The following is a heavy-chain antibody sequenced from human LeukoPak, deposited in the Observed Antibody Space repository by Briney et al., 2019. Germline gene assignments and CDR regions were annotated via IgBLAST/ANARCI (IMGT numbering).Heavy chain of an antibody. D-gene: IGHD3-22*01. V-gene: IGHV3-74*01. CDR1: GFTFSSYW. CDR3: AKSSGPGGYYYYGMDV. CDR2: INRDGSST. J-gene: IGHJ6*02. Sequence: GGSLRLSCAASGFTFSSYWMHWVRQAPGKGLVWVSRINRDGSSTSYADSVRGRFTISRDNSKSTLYLQMNSLRAEDTAVYYCAKSSGPGGYYYYGMDVWGQGTTVTVSS.